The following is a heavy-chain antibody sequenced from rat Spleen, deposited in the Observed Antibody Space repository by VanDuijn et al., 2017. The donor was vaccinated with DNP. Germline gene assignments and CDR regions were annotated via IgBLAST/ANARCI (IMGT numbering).Heavy chain of an antibody. CDR2: LSTGGDKS. J-gene: IGHJ3*01. CDR3: ARHEDYSSYIYGFAY. V-gene: IGHV5S13*01. D-gene: IGHD1-2*01. CDR1: GFTFSNYG. Sequence: EVQLVEPGGGLVQPGNSLKLSCTASGFTFSNYGMAWVRQAPTKGLEWVASLSTGGDKSAYRDSVKGRFIIFRDDAKNTQYLQMDSLRSEDTATYYCARHEDYSSYIYGFAYWGQGTLVTVSS.